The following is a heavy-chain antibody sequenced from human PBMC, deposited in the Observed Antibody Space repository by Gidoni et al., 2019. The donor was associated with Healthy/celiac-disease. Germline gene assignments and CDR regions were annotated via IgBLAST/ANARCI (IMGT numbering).Heavy chain of an antibody. J-gene: IGHJ6*02. D-gene: IGHD3-22*01. CDR3: AMDFSMIVVVVYYYGMDV. CDR1: GFTCSRYS. Sequence: EVQLVESGGGLVQPGGYLRLSCAASGFTCSRYSMNWFRKAPGTGLGWVSYISSGSSTIYYAGSVYGRFTMSRDNANSYLYLQMACLGADNTALYYCAMDFSMIVVVVYYYGMDVWGQGTTVTVSS. CDR2: ISSGSSTI. V-gene: IGHV3-48*01.